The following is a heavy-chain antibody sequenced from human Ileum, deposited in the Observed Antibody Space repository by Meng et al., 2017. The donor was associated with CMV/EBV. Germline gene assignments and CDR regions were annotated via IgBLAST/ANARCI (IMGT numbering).Heavy chain of an antibody. Sequence: QGALQGSRPGSVKPSHTLSLNCTVSGDYITKYDYYWSWIRQTPGKGLEWIGYIYYNGITYYNQSLKSRIAILVDTSKSQFSLIVSSVTAADTAVYYCAKYSGPSRWFDPWGQGTLVTVSS. D-gene: IGHD5-12*01. CDR2: IYYNGIT. J-gene: IGHJ5*02. V-gene: IGHV4-30-4*01. CDR3: AKYSGPSRWFDP. CDR1: GDYITKYDYY.